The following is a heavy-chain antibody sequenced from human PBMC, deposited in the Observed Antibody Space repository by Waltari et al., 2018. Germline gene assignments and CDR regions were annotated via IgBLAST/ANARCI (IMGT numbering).Heavy chain of an antibody. J-gene: IGHJ4*02. Sequence: QVQLVESGGGVVQPGNSLRLSCAASGSIFRNYGMHWVRQAPGKGLEWVGVIWHDGSNQYYAESVKGRFTISRDNSKNTLYLQLSSLRVEDTGVYYCTFSTTHDYWGQGTLVTVSS. CDR3: TFSTTHDY. CDR2: IWHDGSNQ. D-gene: IGHD1-26*01. CDR1: GSIFRNYG. V-gene: IGHV3-33*03.